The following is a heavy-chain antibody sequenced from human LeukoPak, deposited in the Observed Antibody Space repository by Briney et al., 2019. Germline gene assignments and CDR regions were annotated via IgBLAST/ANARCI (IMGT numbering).Heavy chain of an antibody. V-gene: IGHV3-53*01. J-gene: IGHJ4*02. Sequence: GGSLRLSCAASGFTFSSYSMSWVRQAPGKGLEWVSFIYSGGNTYYADSVKGRFTISRDNSKNTFHLQMNSLRAEDTAVYYCARRAGDYSHPYDYWGQGTLVTVSS. CDR3: ARRAGDYSHPYDY. D-gene: IGHD3-22*01. CDR1: GFTFSSYS. CDR2: IYSGGNT.